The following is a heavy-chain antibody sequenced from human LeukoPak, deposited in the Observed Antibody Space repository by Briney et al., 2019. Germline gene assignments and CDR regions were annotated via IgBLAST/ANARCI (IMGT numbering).Heavy chain of an antibody. V-gene: IGHV3-30*14. Sequence: PGGSLRLSCAASGFTFSSYAMHWVRQAPGKGLEWVAVISYDGSIEYYADSVKGRFTISRDNSKNTLYLQMNSLRAEDTAVYYCASDYYGSGSYLYYFDYWGQGTLVTVSS. CDR3: ASDYYGSGSYLYYFDY. D-gene: IGHD3-10*01. CDR2: ISYDGSIE. J-gene: IGHJ4*02. CDR1: GFTFSSYA.